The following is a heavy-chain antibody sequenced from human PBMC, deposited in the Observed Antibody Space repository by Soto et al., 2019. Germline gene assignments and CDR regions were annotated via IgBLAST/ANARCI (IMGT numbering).Heavy chain of an antibody. CDR3: ARTYYDILTGYYRVVWFDP. D-gene: IGHD3-9*01. Sequence: SGPALVNPPQTLTLTCTISAFSLSTSGMSVTSTRQPPCQALEWLALIDWDDDKYYSTSLKTRLTISKDTSKNQVVLTMTNMDPVDTATYYCARTYYDILTGYYRVVWFDPWGQGILVTVSS. CDR1: AFSLSTSGMS. J-gene: IGHJ5*02. CDR2: IDWDDDK. V-gene: IGHV2-70*01.